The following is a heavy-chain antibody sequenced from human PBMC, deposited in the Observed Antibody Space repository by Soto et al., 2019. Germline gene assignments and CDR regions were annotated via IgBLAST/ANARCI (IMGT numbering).Heavy chain of an antibody. CDR1: GFTFSDYW. Sequence: EVQLVESGGGLVQRGGSLRLSCAASGFTFSDYWMHWVRQAPGKGSVWLSRINGDGSNTNHAHFVKGRFTISRDNAKNTLYLQINSLRAEDTAVYYCVRSMTTLTIDWLDPWGRGTQVTVSS. CDR2: INGDGSNT. J-gene: IGHJ5*02. CDR3: VRSMTTLTIDWLDP. D-gene: IGHD4-17*01. V-gene: IGHV3-74*01.